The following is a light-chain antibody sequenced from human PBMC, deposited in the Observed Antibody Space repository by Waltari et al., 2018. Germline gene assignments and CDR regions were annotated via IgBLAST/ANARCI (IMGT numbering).Light chain of an antibody. Sequence: QSALTQPASVSGSPGQSTTIPCTGTSSDVGGYNYVSWYQQHPGKAPKRMIYDVSERPSGVSNRFSGSKSGNTASLTISGLQAEDEADYYCCSYAGSNTLGVFGGGTKLTVL. J-gene: IGLJ2*01. CDR3: CSYAGSNTLGV. V-gene: IGLV2-23*02. CDR1: SSDVGGYNY. CDR2: DVS.